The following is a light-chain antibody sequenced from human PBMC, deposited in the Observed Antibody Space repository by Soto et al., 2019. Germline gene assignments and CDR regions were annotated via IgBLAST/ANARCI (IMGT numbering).Light chain of an antibody. CDR2: DAS. CDR1: QTVSSY. V-gene: IGKV3-11*01. Sequence: IVLRQSPATLSLSPGERVTLSCKASQTVSSYLAWYQQNPGQAPRLLIYDASNRATGIPARFSGSGSGTDFTLTISSLEPEDFAVYYCQQRSNWPPTFGGGTKVDI. CDR3: QQRSNWPPT. J-gene: IGKJ4*01.